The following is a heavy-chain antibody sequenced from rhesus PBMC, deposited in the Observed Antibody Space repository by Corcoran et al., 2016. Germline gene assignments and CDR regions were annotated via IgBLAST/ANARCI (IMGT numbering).Heavy chain of an antibody. CDR3: ARDGLRIAGTTRWLGFDY. D-gene: IGHD1-20*01. CDR2: ISDNSANT. J-gene: IGHJ4*01. V-gene: IGHV4S9*01. CDR1: GGSTSASYY. Sequence: QVQLQESGPGLVKPSETRSLPCAVSGGSTSASYYGHWIRHPPGKGSVGTENISDNSANTYYNPSLKSRVTISKDTSKNQFFLKLSSVTAADTAVYYCARDGLRIAGTTRWLGFDYWGQGVLVTVSS.